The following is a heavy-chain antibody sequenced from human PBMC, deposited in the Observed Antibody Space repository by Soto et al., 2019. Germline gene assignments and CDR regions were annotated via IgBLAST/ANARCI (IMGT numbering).Heavy chain of an antibody. J-gene: IGHJ3*01. Sequence: QVQLVASGGGVIQPGRSLRLSCAASGFIFSNHVMHWVRQAPGKGMEWVAVIVYDGGNEAYADSVKGRFTISRGNSKNILYLQMNSLVTEDTAVYYCAREYLRTSALDLWGQGTVVTVAS. CDR2: IVYDGGNE. CDR3: AREYLRTSALDL. D-gene: IGHD1-1*01. V-gene: IGHV3-30-3*01. CDR1: GFIFSNHV.